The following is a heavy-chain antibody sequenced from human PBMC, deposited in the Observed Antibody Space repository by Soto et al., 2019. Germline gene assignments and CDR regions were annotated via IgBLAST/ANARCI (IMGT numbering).Heavy chain of an antibody. V-gene: IGHV3-23*01. D-gene: IGHD2-15*01. CDR2: ISGSGGST. CDR3: VCSGSYSLGAFDI. CDR1: GFTFSSYA. J-gene: IGHJ3*02. Sequence: EVQLLESGGGLVQPGGSLRLSCAASGFTFSSYAMSWVRQAPGKGLEWVSAISGSGGSTYYADSVKGRFTISRDNSKNTLYLQMNSLRAEDTAVYYCVCSGSYSLGAFDIWGQGTMVTVSS.